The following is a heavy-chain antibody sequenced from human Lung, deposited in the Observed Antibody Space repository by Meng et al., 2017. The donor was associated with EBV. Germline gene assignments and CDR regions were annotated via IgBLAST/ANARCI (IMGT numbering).Heavy chain of an antibody. Sequence: QGQLQQSGPGEVRPAQTLSLTCAIPGDSVSSNSAGWNWISQSPSRGLEWLGRTYYRSKWYNDYAVSVKSRITINPDTSKNQFTLQLNSVTPEDTAVYYCARVAVGISSFDYWGQGTLVTVSS. V-gene: IGHV6-1*01. D-gene: IGHD1-26*01. CDR2: TYYRSKWYN. CDR3: ARVAVGISSFDY. CDR1: GDSVSSNSAG. J-gene: IGHJ4*02.